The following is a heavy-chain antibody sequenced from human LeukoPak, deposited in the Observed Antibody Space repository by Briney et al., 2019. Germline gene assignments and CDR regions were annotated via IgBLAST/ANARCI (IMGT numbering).Heavy chain of an antibody. V-gene: IGHV3-23*01. CDR1: GLRFSDYY. Sequence: TGGSLRLSCAASGLRFSDYYVSWIRQAPGKGLEWVSTISGSGVTTYYADSVKGRFTISRDNSKNTLYLQMNSLRAEDTAVYYCAKDSRYGYRWDYDYWGQGTLVTVSS. CDR3: AKDSRYGYRWDYDY. CDR2: ISGSGVTT. J-gene: IGHJ4*02. D-gene: IGHD5-18*01.